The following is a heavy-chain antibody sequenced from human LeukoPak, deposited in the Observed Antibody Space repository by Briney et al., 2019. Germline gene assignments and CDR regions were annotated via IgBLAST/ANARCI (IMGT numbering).Heavy chain of an antibody. CDR1: GFTFSSYG. J-gene: IGHJ6*02. V-gene: IGHV3-30*18. D-gene: IGHD2-21*02. Sequence: PGRSLRLSCAASGFTFSSYGMHWVRQAPGKGLEWVAVISYDGSNKYYADSVKGRFTISRDNSKNTLYLQMNSLRAEDTAVYYCAKDLGGDCGERGMDVWGQGTTVTVSS. CDR3: AKDLGGDCGERGMDV. CDR2: ISYDGSNK.